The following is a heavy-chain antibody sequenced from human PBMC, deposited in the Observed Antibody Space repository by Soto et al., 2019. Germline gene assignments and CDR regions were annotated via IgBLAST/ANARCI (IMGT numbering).Heavy chain of an antibody. J-gene: IGHJ4*02. CDR1: GGSISSYY. Sequence: SETLSLTCTVSGGSISSYYWSWIRQPPGKGLEWIGYIYYSGSTNYNPSLKSRVTISVDTSKNQFSLKLSSVTAADTAVYYCAREYCSSTSCYMGNFDFWGPGILVTVSS. D-gene: IGHD2-2*02. CDR2: IYYSGST. V-gene: IGHV4-59*01. CDR3: AREYCSSTSCYMGNFDF.